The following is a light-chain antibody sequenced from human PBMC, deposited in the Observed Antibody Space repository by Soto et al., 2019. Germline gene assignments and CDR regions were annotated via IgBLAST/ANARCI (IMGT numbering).Light chain of an antibody. V-gene: IGKV3-20*01. CDR3: QQYGSSPGT. J-gene: IGKJ2*01. Sequence: PGERATLSCRASQNVNNNYLAWYQQKPGRAPRLLIRGASSRASGLPDRFSGSGSGTAFTLTISRLEPEDFAVYYCQQYGSSPGTFGQGTKLEIK. CDR1: QNVNNNY. CDR2: GAS.